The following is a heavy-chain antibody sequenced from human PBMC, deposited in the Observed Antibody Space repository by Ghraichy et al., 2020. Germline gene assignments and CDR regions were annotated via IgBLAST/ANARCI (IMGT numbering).Heavy chain of an antibody. CDR1: GYSFTSYW. V-gene: IGHV5-51*01. CDR2: IYPGDSDT. CDR3: ARFGQYPTLNYYYYYYMDV. D-gene: IGHD2-15*01. J-gene: IGHJ6*03. Sequence: GESLNISCKGSGYSFTSYWIGWVRQMPGKGLEWMGIIYPGDSDTRYSPSFQGQVTISADKSISTAYLQWSSLKASDTAMYYCARFGQYPTLNYYYYYYMDVWGKGTTVTVSS.